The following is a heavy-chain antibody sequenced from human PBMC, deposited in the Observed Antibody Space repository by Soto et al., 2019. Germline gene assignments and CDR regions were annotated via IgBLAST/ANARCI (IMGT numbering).Heavy chain of an antibody. V-gene: IGHV1-69*13. J-gene: IGHJ4*02. D-gene: IGHD1-26*01. Sequence: GASVKVSWKASGGTFSSYAISWVRQAPGQGLEWMGGIIPIFGTANYAQKFQGRVTITADESTSKAYMELSSLRSEDKAVNYCARAPPDSGRVLRDKKPRGRYYFDYWGQGXPVHVYS. CDR1: GGTFSSYA. CDR3: ARAPPDSGRVLRDKKPRGRYYFDY. CDR2: IIPIFGTA.